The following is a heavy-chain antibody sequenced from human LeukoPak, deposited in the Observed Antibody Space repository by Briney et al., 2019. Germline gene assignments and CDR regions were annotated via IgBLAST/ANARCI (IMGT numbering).Heavy chain of an antibody. Sequence: ASVKVSCKASGYTFSSYAISWVRQAPGQGLEWMGGIIPIFGTANYAQKFQGRVTITADKSTSTAYMELSSLRSEDTAVYYCARARVFTGGGPYYFDYWGQGTLVTVSS. D-gene: IGHD3-10*01. V-gene: IGHV1-69*06. CDR3: ARARVFTGGGPYYFDY. J-gene: IGHJ4*02. CDR2: IIPIFGTA. CDR1: GYTFSSYA.